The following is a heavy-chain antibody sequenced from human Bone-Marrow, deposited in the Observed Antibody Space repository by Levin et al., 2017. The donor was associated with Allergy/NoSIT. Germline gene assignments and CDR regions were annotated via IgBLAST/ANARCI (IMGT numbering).Heavy chain of an antibody. CDR3: ASTGGVWLLLSY. J-gene: IGHJ4*02. CDR2: ISASGGDT. CDR1: GFTFSHYG. V-gene: IGHV3-23*01. Sequence: LSLTCAASGFTFSHYGVSWVRQAPGKGLEWVSAISASGGDTYYPDSVKGRFTISRDNSKNMLYLQMNSLRAEDTAVYYCASTGGVWLLLSYWGQGILVTVSS. D-gene: IGHD3-22*01.